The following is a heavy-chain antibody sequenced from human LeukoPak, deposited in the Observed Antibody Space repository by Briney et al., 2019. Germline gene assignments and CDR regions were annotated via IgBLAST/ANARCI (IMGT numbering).Heavy chain of an antibody. V-gene: IGHV4-59*01. J-gene: IGHJ5*02. CDR3: ARGSDYDILTGYLNWFDP. Sequence: SETLSLTCTVSGGSISSYYWSWIRQPPGKGLEWIGYIYYSGSTNYNPSLKSRVTISVDTSKNQFSLKLSSVTAADTAVYYCARGSDYDILTGYLNWFDPWGQGTLVTVSS. CDR1: GGSISSYY. CDR2: IYYSGST. D-gene: IGHD3-9*01.